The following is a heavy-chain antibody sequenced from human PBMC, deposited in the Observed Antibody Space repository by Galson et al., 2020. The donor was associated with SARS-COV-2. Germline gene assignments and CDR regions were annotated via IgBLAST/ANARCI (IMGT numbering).Heavy chain of an antibody. CDR3: ARSGPSLAGTMGAFDI. J-gene: IGHJ3*02. Sequence: GSLRLSCAASGFTFFSYAINWVRQAPGKGLEWVAVISYDGSEKYYGDSVKGRFTISRDNSRNTLYLQVDSLRPEDTAVYYCARSGPSLAGTMGAFDIWGQGTMVTVSS. D-gene: IGHD6-19*01. V-gene: IGHV3-30*04. CDR2: ISYDGSEK. CDR1: GFTFFSYA.